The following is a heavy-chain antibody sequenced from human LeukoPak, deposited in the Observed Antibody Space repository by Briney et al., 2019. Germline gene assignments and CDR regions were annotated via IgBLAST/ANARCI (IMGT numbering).Heavy chain of an antibody. V-gene: IGHV3-7*03. CDR3: ARGNPIAVAGTGFHYYYYYGMDV. J-gene: IGHJ6*02. CDR1: GFTFSNYW. D-gene: IGHD6-19*01. CDR2: INRDGSER. Sequence: GGSLRLSCAASGFTFSNYWMTWVRQAPGKGLEWVANINRDGSERYYVDSVKGRFTISRDDAKSSLYLQMNSLRAEDTAVYYCARGNPIAVAGTGFHYYYYYGMDVWGQGTTVTVSS.